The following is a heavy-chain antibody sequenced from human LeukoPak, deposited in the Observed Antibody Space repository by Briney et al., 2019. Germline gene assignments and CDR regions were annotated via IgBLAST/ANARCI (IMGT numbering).Heavy chain of an antibody. D-gene: IGHD2-2*01. V-gene: IGHV3-21*01. CDR2: ISSSSYI. J-gene: IGHJ2*01. CDR3: ARDGEGAVVPAAIGWYFDL. Sequence: GGSLRLSCAASRFTFSSYSMNWVRQAPGKGLEWVSSISSSSYIYYADSVKGRFTISRDNAKDSLYLQMNSLRAEGTAVYYCARDGEGAVVPAAIGWYFDLWGRGTLVTVSS. CDR1: RFTFSSYS.